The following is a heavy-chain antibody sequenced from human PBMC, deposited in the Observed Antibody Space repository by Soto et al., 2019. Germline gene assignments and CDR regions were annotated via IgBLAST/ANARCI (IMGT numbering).Heavy chain of an antibody. D-gene: IGHD3-16*01. J-gene: IGHJ6*02. CDR2: IGTAGDT. V-gene: IGHV3-13*01. CDR3: ARGEVVWGNIKRRYEIIDHSMHV. Sequence: PWVLIRDCSTAVGGTCIGYGGRRIRKTTGKGLEWISAIGTAGDTYYPGSVKDRFTISGENAKNSLYLQMNSLSAEDTAVYYCARGEVVWGNIKRRYEIIDHSMHVWG. CDR1: GGTCIGYG.